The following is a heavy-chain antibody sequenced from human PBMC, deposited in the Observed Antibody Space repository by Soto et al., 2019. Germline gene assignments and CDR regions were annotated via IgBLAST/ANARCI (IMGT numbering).Heavy chain of an antibody. D-gene: IGHD2-15*01. CDR2: ISSSSSTI. J-gene: IGHJ4*02. Sequence: QVHLVESGGGLVKPGGSLRLSCAASGFTFSDYFMSWIRQTPGKGLEWISFISSSSSTISYADSVKGRFTISRDNAKSSLYLKMNSLRGEDTALYYCVSGPTPSPGDYWGQGTLVTVSS. CDR1: GFTFSDYF. CDR3: VSGPTPSPGDY. V-gene: IGHV3-11*01.